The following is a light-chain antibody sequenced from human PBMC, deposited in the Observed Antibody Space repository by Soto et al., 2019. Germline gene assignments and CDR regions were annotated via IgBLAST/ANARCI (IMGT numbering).Light chain of an antibody. CDR1: SGHSSYA. J-gene: IGLJ3*02. CDR2: LNSDGSH. Sequence: QSVLTQAPSASASLGASVKLTCTLSSGHSSYAISWHQQQPEKGPRFLMKLNSDGSHNKGDGIPDRFSGSSSGTERYLTISNLQSEDEADYYCQTWGTGVWVFGGGTKVTVL. V-gene: IGLV4-69*01. CDR3: QTWGTGVWV.